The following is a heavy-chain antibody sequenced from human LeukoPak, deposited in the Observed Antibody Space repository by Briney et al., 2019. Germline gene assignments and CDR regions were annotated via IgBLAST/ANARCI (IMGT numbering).Heavy chain of an antibody. V-gene: IGHV5-51*01. CDR3: ARHTKYYYDSSGYLNDAFDI. D-gene: IGHD3-22*01. CDR2: IYPGDSET. J-gene: IGHJ3*02. CDR1: GYTFTSYW. Sequence: GESLKISCKGSGYTFTSYWIGWVRQMPGKGLEWIGIIYPGDSETRYRPSFQGQVTISADKSITTAYLQWSSLKASDTAMYYCARHTKYYYDSSGYLNDAFDIWGQGTMVTVSS.